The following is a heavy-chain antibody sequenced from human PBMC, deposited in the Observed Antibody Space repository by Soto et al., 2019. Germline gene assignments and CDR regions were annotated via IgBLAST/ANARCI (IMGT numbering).Heavy chain of an antibody. J-gene: IGHJ6*02. Sequence: GGSLRLSCAASGFTFSSYGMHWVRQAPGKGLEWVAVIWYDGSNKYYADSVKGRFTISRDNSKNTLYLQMNSLRAEDTAVYYCARDLTVTTDYYYGMDVWGQGTTVTVSS. D-gene: IGHD4-17*01. CDR1: GFTFSSYG. V-gene: IGHV3-33*01. CDR2: IWYDGSNK. CDR3: ARDLTVTTDYYYGMDV.